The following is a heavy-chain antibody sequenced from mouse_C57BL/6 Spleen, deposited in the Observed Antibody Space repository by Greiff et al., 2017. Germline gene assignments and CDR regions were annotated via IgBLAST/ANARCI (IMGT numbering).Heavy chain of an antibody. J-gene: IGHJ2*01. Sequence: QVQLQQPGAELVRPGSSVKLSCKASGYTFTSYWMHWVKQRPIQGLEWIGNIDPSDSETHYNQKFKDKATLTVDKSSSTAYMQLSSLTSEDSAVYYCVSVASYYCGYWGQGTTLTVAS. CDR3: VSVASYYCGY. V-gene: IGHV1-52*01. CDR2: IDPSDSET. CDR1: GYTFTSYW. D-gene: IGHD1-1*01.